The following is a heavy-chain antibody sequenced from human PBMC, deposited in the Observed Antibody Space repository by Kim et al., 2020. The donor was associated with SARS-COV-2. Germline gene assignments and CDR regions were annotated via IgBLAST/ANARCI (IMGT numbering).Heavy chain of an antibody. CDR2: ILSHGVTT. Sequence: GGSLRVSCAASGFAFDTYAMSWVRQAPGKGLEWVSAILSHGVTTYYADSVKGRFTISRDNSKNTLYLLIHSLRSEDTALYYCVTAAQIVAPDRNYWCQGT. CDR1: GFAFDTYA. D-gene: IGHD6-6*01. J-gene: IGHJ4*02. CDR3: VTAAQIVAPDRNY. V-gene: IGHV3-23*01.